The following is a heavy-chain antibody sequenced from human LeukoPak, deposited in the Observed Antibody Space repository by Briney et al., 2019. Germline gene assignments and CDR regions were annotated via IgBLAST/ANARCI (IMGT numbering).Heavy chain of an antibody. CDR3: ARGIAAAGMFDY. D-gene: IGHD6-13*01. V-gene: IGHV4-34*01. Sequence: SETLSLTCAVYGGSFSGYYWSWIRQPPGKGLEWIGEINHSGSTNYNPSLKSRVTISVDTSKNQFSLKLSSVTAADTAVYYCARGIAAAGMFDYWGQGTLVTVPS. CDR2: INHSGST. J-gene: IGHJ4*02. CDR1: GGSFSGYY.